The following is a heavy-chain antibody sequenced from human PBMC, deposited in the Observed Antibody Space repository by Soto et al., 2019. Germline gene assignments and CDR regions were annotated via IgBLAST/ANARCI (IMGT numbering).Heavy chain of an antibody. J-gene: IGHJ5*02. CDR3: ARGQQLARSLPPRNWFDP. D-gene: IGHD6-13*01. CDR1: GGSISSGGYY. Sequence: VQLQESGPGLVKPSQTLSLTCTVSGGSISSGGYYWSWIRQLPGKGLEWIGYIYYSGSTYYNPSLKSRVSILPDKSKNHFSLKLSSVTAADTAVYYCARGQQLARSLPPRNWFDPWGPGTLVTVSS. CDR2: IYYSGST. V-gene: IGHV4-31*03.